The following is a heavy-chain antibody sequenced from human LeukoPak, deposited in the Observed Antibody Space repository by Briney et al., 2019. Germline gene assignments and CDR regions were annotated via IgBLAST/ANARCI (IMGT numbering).Heavy chain of an antibody. J-gene: IGHJ4*02. CDR3: ARGRQLELD. CDR1: GGTFNNYT. D-gene: IGHD1-7*01. Sequence: ASVKVSCKASGGTFNNYTISWVRQAPGQGLEWMGGIIPIFGTANYAQKFQGRVTITADKSTSTVYMDLSSLRSEDTAVYYCARGRQLELDWGQGTLVTVSS. CDR2: IIPIFGTA. V-gene: IGHV1-69*06.